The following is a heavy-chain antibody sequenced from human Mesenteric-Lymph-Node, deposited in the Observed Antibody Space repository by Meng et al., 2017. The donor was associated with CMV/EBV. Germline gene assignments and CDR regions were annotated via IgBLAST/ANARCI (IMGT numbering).Heavy chain of an antibody. J-gene: IGHJ6*02. CDR2: LSYDGTNK. D-gene: IGHD4-11*01. CDR1: GFIFSSYA. Sequence: GGSLRLSCAASGFIFSSYAMHWVRQAPGKGLGWVVVLSYDGTNKYYGDSVKGRFTVSRDNSKNTLYLQMSSLRAEDTAVYYCAKGGYSDYGYTYYGLDIWGQGTTVTVSS. V-gene: IGHV3-30*04. CDR3: AKGGYSDYGYTYYGLDI.